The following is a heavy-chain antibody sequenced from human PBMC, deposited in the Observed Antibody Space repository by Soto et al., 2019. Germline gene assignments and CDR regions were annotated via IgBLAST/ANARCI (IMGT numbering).Heavy chain of an antibody. V-gene: IGHV4-4*07. Sequence: QVQLQESGPGLVKPSETLSLTCTVSGGSISSYYWSWIRQPAGKGLEWIGRIYTSGSTNYNPSLKSRVTMSVDTSKNQFSLKLSSVTAADTAVDYCAREEGSWTTLLVYFDYWGQGTLVTVSS. J-gene: IGHJ4*02. D-gene: IGHD3-10*01. CDR2: IYTSGST. CDR3: AREEGSWTTLLVYFDY. CDR1: GGSISSYY.